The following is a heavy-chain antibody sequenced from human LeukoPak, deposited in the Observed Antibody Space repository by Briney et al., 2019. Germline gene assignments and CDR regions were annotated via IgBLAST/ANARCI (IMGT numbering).Heavy chain of an antibody. CDR2: IYHSGST. J-gene: IGHJ4*02. V-gene: IGHV4-38-2*02. CDR3: ARQGYGGKPAPFDH. Sequence: SETLSLTCTVSGYSISSGYYWGWIRQPPGKGLEWIGSIYHSGSTYYNPSLKSRVTISVDTSKNQFSLKLSSVTAADTAVYYCARQGYGGKPAPFDHWGQGTLVTVSS. D-gene: IGHD4-23*01. CDR1: GYSISSGYY.